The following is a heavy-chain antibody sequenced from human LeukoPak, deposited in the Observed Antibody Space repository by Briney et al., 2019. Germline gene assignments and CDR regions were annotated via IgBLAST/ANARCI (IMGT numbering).Heavy chain of an antibody. Sequence: GASVTVSCKGSGYTFTSYDINWVRQATGQGLEWMGWMNPNRGNTGYAQKFQGRVTITRNTSISTAYMELSSLRSEDTAVYYCARGKMYGGNSNHKKYYFDYWGQGTLVTVSS. CDR3: ARGKMYGGNSNHKKYYFDY. V-gene: IGHV1-8*03. J-gene: IGHJ4*02. CDR2: MNPNRGNT. CDR1: GYTFTSYD. D-gene: IGHD4-23*01.